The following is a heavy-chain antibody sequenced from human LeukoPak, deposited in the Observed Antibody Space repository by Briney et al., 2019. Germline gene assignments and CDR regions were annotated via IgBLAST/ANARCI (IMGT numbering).Heavy chain of an antibody. Sequence: SETLSLTCTVSGGSISSYYWSWIRQPAGKGLEWIGRIYTSGSTNYNPSLKSRVTMSVDTSKNQFSLKLSPVTAADTAVYYCARESASGRPLDYWGQGTLVTVSS. D-gene: IGHD3-10*01. CDR2: IYTSGST. V-gene: IGHV4-4*07. CDR1: GGSISSYY. CDR3: ARESASGRPLDY. J-gene: IGHJ4*02.